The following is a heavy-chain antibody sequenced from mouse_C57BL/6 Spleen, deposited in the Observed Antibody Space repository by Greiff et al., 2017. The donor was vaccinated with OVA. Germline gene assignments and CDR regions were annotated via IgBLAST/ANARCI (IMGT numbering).Heavy chain of an antibody. V-gene: IGHV1-74*01. CDR3: AMYYGSPYAMDY. CDR1: GYTFTSYW. J-gene: IGHJ4*01. CDR2: IHPSDSDT. Sequence: QVQLQQPGAELVKPGASVKVSCKASGYTFTSYWMHWVKQRPGQGLEWIGRIHPSDSDTNYNQKFKGKATLTVDKSSSTAYMQLSSLTSEDSAVYDCAMYYGSPYAMDYWGQGTSVTVSS. D-gene: IGHD1-1*01.